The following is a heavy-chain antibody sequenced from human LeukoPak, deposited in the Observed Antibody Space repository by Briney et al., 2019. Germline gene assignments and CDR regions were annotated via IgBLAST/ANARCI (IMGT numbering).Heavy chain of an antibody. CDR3: ARGDTYYYDSSGQRYNWFDP. D-gene: IGHD3-22*01. CDR1: GGSFSGYY. Sequence: SETLSLTCAVYGGSFSGYYWSWIRQPPGKGLEWIGEIDHSGSTNYNPSLKSRVTISVDTSKNQFSLKLSSVTAADTAVYYCARGDTYYYDSSGQRYNWFDPWGQGTLVTVSS. J-gene: IGHJ5*02. CDR2: IDHSGST. V-gene: IGHV4-34*01.